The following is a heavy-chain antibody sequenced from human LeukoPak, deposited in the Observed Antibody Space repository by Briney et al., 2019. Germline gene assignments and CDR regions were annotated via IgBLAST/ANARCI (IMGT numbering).Heavy chain of an antibody. CDR3: ARDLIAAAGTTWFDP. CDR1: GYRFTSYY. J-gene: IGHJ5*02. V-gene: IGHV1-46*01. D-gene: IGHD6-13*01. CDR2: INASGGST. Sequence: GASVKVSCKASGYRFTSYYMHWVRQAPGQGLEGMGIINASGGSTTYAQKFQGRVTMTRDTSTSTVYMELSSLRSEDTAVYYCARDLIAAAGTTWFDPWGQGTLVTVSS.